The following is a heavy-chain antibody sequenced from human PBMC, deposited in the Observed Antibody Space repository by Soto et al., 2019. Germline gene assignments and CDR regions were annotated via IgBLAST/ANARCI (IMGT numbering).Heavy chain of an antibody. D-gene: IGHD4-17*01. CDR3: ARYMTTVTRARNWFDP. V-gene: IGHV4-4*07. Sequence: SETLSLTFTVSGGSISSYYWSWIRQPAGKGLEWIGRIYTRGSTNYNPSLKSRVTMSVDTSKNQFSLKLSSVTAAGTAVYYCARYMTTVTRARNWFDPWGQGTLVTVSS. J-gene: IGHJ5*02. CDR2: IYTRGST. CDR1: GGSISSYY.